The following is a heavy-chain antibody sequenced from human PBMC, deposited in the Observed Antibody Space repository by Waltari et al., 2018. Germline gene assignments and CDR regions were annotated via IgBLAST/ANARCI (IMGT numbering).Heavy chain of an antibody. J-gene: IGHJ4*02. D-gene: IGHD5-18*01. Sequence: VQLVQSGAEVKKPGASVKVSCKASGYTFTGYYMHWVRQAPGKGLEWVSYISSSSSTIYYADSVKGRFTISRDNAKNSLYLQMNSLRAEDTAVYYCARDVSNTAMSLFDYWGQGTLVTVSS. CDR3: ARDVSNTAMSLFDY. CDR1: GYTFTGYY. CDR2: ISSSSSTI. V-gene: IGHV3-48*01.